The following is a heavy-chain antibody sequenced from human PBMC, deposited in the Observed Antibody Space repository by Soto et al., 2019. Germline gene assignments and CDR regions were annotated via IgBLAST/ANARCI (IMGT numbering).Heavy chain of an antibody. Sequence: GGSLRLSCAASGFTFSIYAMHWVSQAPGKGLEWVAVISYDGSNKYYADSVKGRFTISRDNSKNMLYLQMNSLRAEDTAVYYCARVSDQRGLQFRFGYWGQGTLVTVSS. D-gene: IGHD5-12*01. CDR2: ISYDGSNK. CDR1: GFTFSIYA. CDR3: ARVSDQRGLQFRFGY. V-gene: IGHV3-30-3*01. J-gene: IGHJ4*02.